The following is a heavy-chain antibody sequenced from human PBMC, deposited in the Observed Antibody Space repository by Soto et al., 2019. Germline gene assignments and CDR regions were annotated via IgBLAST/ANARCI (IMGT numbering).Heavy chain of an antibody. V-gene: IGHV1-69*02. CDR1: GGTFSSYT. J-gene: IGHJ6*02. Sequence: QVQLVQSGAEVKKPGSSVKVSCKASGGTFSSYTISWVRQAPGQGLEWMGRIIPILGIANYAQKFQGRVTITTDKSTSTAYMERSSLRSEDTAVYYCAYYYDSSGYYYYYGMDVWGQGTTVTVSS. D-gene: IGHD3-22*01. CDR3: AYYYDSSGYYYYYGMDV. CDR2: IIPILGIA.